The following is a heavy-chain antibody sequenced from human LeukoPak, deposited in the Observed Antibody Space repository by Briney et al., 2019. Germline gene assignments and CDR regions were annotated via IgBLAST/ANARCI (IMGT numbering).Heavy chain of an antibody. Sequence: SETLSLTCTVSGDSISSSSSYWGWIRQPPGEGLEWIGSIYYSGSTYYNPSLQSRVTMSIDTSKNQFSLKLSSVTAADTAVYYCARMSYYDSSGYYWGSEYFDYWGQGTLVIVSS. J-gene: IGHJ4*02. D-gene: IGHD3-22*01. CDR2: IYYSGST. CDR1: GDSISSSSSY. V-gene: IGHV4-39*07. CDR3: ARMSYYDSSGYYWGSEYFDY.